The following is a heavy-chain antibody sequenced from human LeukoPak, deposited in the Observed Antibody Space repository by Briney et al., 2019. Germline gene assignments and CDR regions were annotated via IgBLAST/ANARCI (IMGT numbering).Heavy chain of an antibody. Sequence: PGGSLRLSCEASGFPFNTYAMHWVRQAPGKGLEWVALISRDGDNEYYADSVKGRFTISRDNSKNTLSLQVNTLRVEDPAVYYCATDKYCTPTDCLHGRFYFDNWGQGTLVTVSS. CDR1: GFPFNTYA. CDR2: ISRDGDNE. V-gene: IGHV3-30*01. CDR3: ATDKYCTPTDCLHGRFYFDN. J-gene: IGHJ4*02. D-gene: IGHD2-8*01.